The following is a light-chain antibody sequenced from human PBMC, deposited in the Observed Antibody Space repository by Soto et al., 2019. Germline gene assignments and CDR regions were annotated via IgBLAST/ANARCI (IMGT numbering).Light chain of an antibody. V-gene: IGLV2-14*01. Sequence: QSALTQPASVSGSPGQSITISCTGSSSDVGGYKYVSWYQQHPGKVTKLMIYDVSNRPSGVSNRFSGSKSGNTASLTISGLQAEDEADYYCSSYTSSSTPYVFGTGTKVTVL. CDR3: SSYTSSSTPYV. CDR2: DVS. J-gene: IGLJ1*01. CDR1: SSDVGGYKY.